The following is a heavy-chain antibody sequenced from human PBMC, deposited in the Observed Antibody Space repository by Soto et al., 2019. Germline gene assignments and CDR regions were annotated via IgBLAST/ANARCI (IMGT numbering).Heavy chain of an antibody. CDR1: GLTFSSYS. D-gene: IGHD3-10*01. CDR3: ARDQTHYYGSGSYFLPDY. Sequence: EVQLVESGGGLVKPGGSLRLSCAASGLTFSSYSMNWVRQAPGKGLEWVSSISSSSSYIYYADSVKGRFTISRDNAKNSLYLQMNSLRAEDTAVYYCARDQTHYYGSGSYFLPDYWGQGTLVTVSS. J-gene: IGHJ4*02. CDR2: ISSSSSYI. V-gene: IGHV3-21*01.